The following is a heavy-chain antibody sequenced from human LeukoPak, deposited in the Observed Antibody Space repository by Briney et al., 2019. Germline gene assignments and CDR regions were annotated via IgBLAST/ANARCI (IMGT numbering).Heavy chain of an antibody. Sequence: PSETLSLTCAVYGGSFSGYYWSWIRQPPGKGLEWIGEINHSGSTNYNPSLKSRVTMSVDTSMNQFSLKLSSVTAADTAVYYCARGDYDSSAYPDYFDYWGQGTLVTVSS. CDR2: INHSGST. CDR3: ARGDYDSSAYPDYFDY. CDR1: GGSFSGYY. D-gene: IGHD3-22*01. V-gene: IGHV4-34*01. J-gene: IGHJ4*02.